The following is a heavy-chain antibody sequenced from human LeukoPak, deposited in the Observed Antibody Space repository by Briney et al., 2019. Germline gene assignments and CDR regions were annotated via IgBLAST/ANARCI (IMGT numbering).Heavy chain of an antibody. CDR1: GGTFSSYA. Sequence: GASVKVSCKASGGTFSSYAISWVRQAPGQGLEWMGGIIPIFGTANYAQKFQGRVTITTDESTSTAYMELRSLRSDDTAVYYCARGGYYDSSGSLDYWGQGTLVTVSS. J-gene: IGHJ4*02. CDR3: ARGGYYDSSGSLDY. CDR2: IIPIFGTA. D-gene: IGHD3-22*01. V-gene: IGHV1-69*05.